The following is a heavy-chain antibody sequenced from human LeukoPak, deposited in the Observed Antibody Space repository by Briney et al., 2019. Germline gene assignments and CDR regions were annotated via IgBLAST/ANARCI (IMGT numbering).Heavy chain of an antibody. D-gene: IGHD3-22*01. CDR2: IRQDGGEK. Sequence: TGGSLRLSCAASGFTFSSDGMYWVRQAPGKGLEWVANIRQDGGEKYCVDSVKGRFTISRDNAKNSLYLQMNSLRGEDTAVYYCTRVDHVTSGYAWDYWGQGTLVTVSS. CDR3: TRVDHVTSGYAWDY. J-gene: IGHJ4*02. V-gene: IGHV3-7*04. CDR1: GFTFSSDG.